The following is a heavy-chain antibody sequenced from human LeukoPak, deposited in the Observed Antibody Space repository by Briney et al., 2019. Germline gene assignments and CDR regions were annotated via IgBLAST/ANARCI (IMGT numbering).Heavy chain of an antibody. D-gene: IGHD3-9*01. CDR2: MNPNSGNT. Sequence: ASVKVSCKASGYTFTSYDINWVRQATGQGLEWMGWMNPNSGNTGYAQKFQGRVTMTRDTSISTAYMELSRLRSDDTAVYYCARGYFTYYDILTGYFGPDYWGQGTLATVSS. J-gene: IGHJ4*02. CDR1: GYTFTSYD. CDR3: ARGYFTYYDILTGYFGPDY. V-gene: IGHV1-8*01.